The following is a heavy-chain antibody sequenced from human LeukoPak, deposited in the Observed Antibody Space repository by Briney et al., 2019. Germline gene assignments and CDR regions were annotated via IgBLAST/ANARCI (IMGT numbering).Heavy chain of an antibody. V-gene: IGHV3-30*14. CDR2: VSYDGGSK. J-gene: IGHJ4*02. D-gene: IGHD3-22*01. Sequence: PGGSLRLSCAASGFAFSSYAMHWVRQGPGKGLEWVALVSYDGGSKYYADSVKGRITISRDNSKNTLYLQMNSLRAEDTAVYYCAREDYYYDSSGTRYYFDYWGQGTLVTVSS. CDR1: GFAFSSYA. CDR3: AREDYYYDSSGTRYYFDY.